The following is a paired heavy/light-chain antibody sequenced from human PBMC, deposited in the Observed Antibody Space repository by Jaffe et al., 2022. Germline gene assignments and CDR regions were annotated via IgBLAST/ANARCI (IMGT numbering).Light chain of an antibody. CDR3: SSYAGSNNFV. J-gene: IGLJ1*01. CDR1: SSDVGGYNY. V-gene: IGLV2-8*01. Sequence: QSALTQPPSASGSPGQSVTISCTGTSSDVGGYNYVSWYQQHPGKAPKLMIYEVSKRPSGVPDRFSGSKSGNTASLSVSGLQAEDEADYYCSSYAGSNNFVFGTGTKVTVL. CDR2: EVS.
Heavy chain of an antibody. J-gene: IGHJ4*02. CDR3: VRAGYIAGWYYFEY. V-gene: IGHV3-74*01. CDR2: ISSDGGST. Sequence: EVQLVESGGGFVQPGGSLRLSCAASGFTFSSYWMHWVRQAPGKGLMWVSRISSDGGSTSYADSVKGRFTISRDNAKNTLYLQMNSLRGEDTAVYYCVRAGYIAGWYYFEYWGQGTLVTVSS. D-gene: IGHD6-19*01. CDR1: GFTFSSYW.